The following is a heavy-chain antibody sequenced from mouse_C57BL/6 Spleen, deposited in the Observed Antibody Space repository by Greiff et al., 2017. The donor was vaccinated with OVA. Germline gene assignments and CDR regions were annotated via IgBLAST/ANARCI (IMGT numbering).Heavy chain of an antibody. D-gene: IGHD2-3*01. CDR1: GYTFTSYW. CDR3: ARWRDGYYFDY. CDR2: IDPSDSET. V-gene: IGHV1-52*01. J-gene: IGHJ2*01. Sequence: HVQLQPPWAELVRPGSSVKLSCKASGYTFTSYWMHWVKQRPIQGLEWIGNIDPSDSETHYNQKFKDKATLTVDKSSSTAYMQLSSLTSEDSAVYYCARWRDGYYFDYWGQGTTLTVSS.